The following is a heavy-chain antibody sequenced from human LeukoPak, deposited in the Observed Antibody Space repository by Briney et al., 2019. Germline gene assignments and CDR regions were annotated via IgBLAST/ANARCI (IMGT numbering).Heavy chain of an antibody. CDR1: GGSISNYY. V-gene: IGHV4-59*03. Sequence: PSETLSLICTVYGGSISNYYWSWIRQPPGKGLEWIAYISNSGGSNYNPSLKSRVTLSIDTSKNQFSLKLSSVTAADTAVYYCAYSYGRGDYFDYWGQGILVTVSS. CDR2: ISNSGGS. D-gene: IGHD5-18*01. CDR3: AYSYGRGDYFDY. J-gene: IGHJ4*02.